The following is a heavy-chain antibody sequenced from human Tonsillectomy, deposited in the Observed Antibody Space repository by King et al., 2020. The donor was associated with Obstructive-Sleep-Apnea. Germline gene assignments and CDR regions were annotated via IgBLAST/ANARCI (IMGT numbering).Heavy chain of an antibody. CDR2: GSWNSVSI. D-gene: IGHD6-19*01. CDR1: GFTFDDYA. J-gene: IGHJ3*02. CDR3: AKDIAVAGMVAFDI. Sequence: QLVQSGGGLVQPGRSLRLSCVGFGFTFDDYAMHLVRQVPGKGLEWFSGGSWNSVSIVYADFVKGRFTISRDNAKNSLYLQMNRLSADDTALYYCAKDIAVAGMVAFDIWGQGTMVTVSS. V-gene: IGHV3-9*01.